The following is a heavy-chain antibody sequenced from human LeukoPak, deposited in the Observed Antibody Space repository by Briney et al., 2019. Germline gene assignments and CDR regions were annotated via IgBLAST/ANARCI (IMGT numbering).Heavy chain of an antibody. V-gene: IGHV3-7*01. J-gene: IGHJ3*02. CDR3: ARDKEEMVRAPYAFGI. CDR2: IKQDESEE. Sequence: GGSLRLSCAASGFTFSKYWMTWVRQAPGKGLEWLANIKQDESEEYYGDSVKGRFTISRDNAKNSLYLQMNSLRAEDTAVYYCARDKEEMVRAPYAFGIWGQGTMVTVSS. D-gene: IGHD3-10*01. CDR1: GFTFSKYW.